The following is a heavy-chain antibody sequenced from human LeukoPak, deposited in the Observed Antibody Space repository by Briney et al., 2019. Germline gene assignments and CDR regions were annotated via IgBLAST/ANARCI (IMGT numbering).Heavy chain of an antibody. Sequence: GASVKVSCKASGYTFTSYGISWVRQAPGQGLEWMGWINPNSGGTNYAQKFQGRVTMTRDTSISTAYMELSRLRSDDTAVYYCARDIRGAYSSSWYYYHYMDVWGKGTTVTVSS. V-gene: IGHV1-2*02. CDR3: ARDIRGAYSSSWYYYHYMDV. CDR2: INPNSGGT. CDR1: GYTFTSYG. J-gene: IGHJ6*03. D-gene: IGHD6-13*01.